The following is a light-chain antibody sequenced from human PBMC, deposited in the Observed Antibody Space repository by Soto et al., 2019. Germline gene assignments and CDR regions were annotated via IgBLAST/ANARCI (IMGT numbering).Light chain of an antibody. Sequence: EIVLTQSPVTLSLSPGERATLSCRASQSVTSTYLAWYQQKPGQSPRLIIYGGSTRASGFPDRFSGGGSGTDFTLTDSRLEPEDSAVYYCHCQQFDSSRVYSFGQGNKLEI. CDR3: QQFDSSRVYS. CDR2: GGS. J-gene: IGKJ2*03. V-gene: IGKV3-20*01. CDR1: QSVTSTY.